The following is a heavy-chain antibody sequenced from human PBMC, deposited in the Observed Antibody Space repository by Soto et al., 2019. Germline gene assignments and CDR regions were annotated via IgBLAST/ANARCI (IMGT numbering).Heavy chain of an antibody. V-gene: IGHV3-49*04. Sequence: PGGSLRLSCTASGFTFGDYAVYWGRQAPGKGPEWVGFIRSKAYGGTPEYAASVKGRFTISRDDYKSIAYLQMNSLKTEDTAVFYCARSLLDGMDVWGQGTTVTVSS. CDR2: IRSKAYGGTP. CDR1: GFTFGDYA. CDR3: ARSLLDGMDV. J-gene: IGHJ6*02. D-gene: IGHD2-15*01.